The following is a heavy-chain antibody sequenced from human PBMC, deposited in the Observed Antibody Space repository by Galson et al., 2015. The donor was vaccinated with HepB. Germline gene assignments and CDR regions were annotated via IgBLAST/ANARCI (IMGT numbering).Heavy chain of an antibody. CDR3: ARSIAARIGYSHYYYMDV. D-gene: IGHD6-6*01. J-gene: IGHJ6*03. CDR1: GFTFSSYD. V-gene: IGHV1-8*02. CDR2: MNPDSGNT. Sequence: SVKLSCAASGFTFSSYDINWVRQAPGQGLEWVGWMNPDSGNTGYAEKFQGRVTMTRNTSKSTAYMELGSLRSEDMAVYYCARSIAARIGYSHYYYMDVGGKVTTFTVSS.